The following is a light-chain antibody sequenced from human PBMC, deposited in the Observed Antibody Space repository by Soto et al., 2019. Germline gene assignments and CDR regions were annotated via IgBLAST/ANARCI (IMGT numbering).Light chain of an antibody. Sequence: DIPMTQSPSSLSASVGDRVTIACQSSHDVSRNLNWFQQKRGEAPKLLIYDASNLERGVPSRFSGSGSGTDFTLPISSLQPEDVATYYCQQYNSMLSFGGGTEVEMK. CDR3: QQYNSMLS. CDR1: HDVSRN. J-gene: IGKJ4*01. CDR2: DAS. V-gene: IGKV1-33*01.